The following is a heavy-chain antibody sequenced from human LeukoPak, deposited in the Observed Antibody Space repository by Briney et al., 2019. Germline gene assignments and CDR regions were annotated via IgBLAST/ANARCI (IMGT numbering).Heavy chain of an antibody. V-gene: IGHV1-2*02. Sequence: GASVKVSCKASGYTFTGYYMHWVRQAPGQGLEWMGWINPNSGGTNYAQKFQGRVTMTRDTSISTAYMELSSLRSEDTAVYYCARGMGSSPRGFPIYYYYYMDVWGKGTTVTVSS. CDR1: GYTFTGYY. J-gene: IGHJ6*03. CDR3: ARGMGSSPRGFPIYYYYYMDV. D-gene: IGHD6-6*01. CDR2: INPNSGGT.